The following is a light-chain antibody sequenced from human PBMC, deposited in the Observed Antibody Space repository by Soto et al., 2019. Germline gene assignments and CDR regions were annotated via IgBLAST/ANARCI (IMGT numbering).Light chain of an antibody. V-gene: IGKV1-5*03. CDR3: QQYNSYPYT. CDR2: KTS. CDR1: QNISVW. Sequence: DVQMTQSPSTLSASVGDTVTITCRASQNISVWLAWYLQKPGKAPKLLIYKTSNLQSGVPSRFSGSGSGTEFTLTINSLQPDDFATFYCQQYNSYPYTFGQGTKLEIQ. J-gene: IGKJ2*01.